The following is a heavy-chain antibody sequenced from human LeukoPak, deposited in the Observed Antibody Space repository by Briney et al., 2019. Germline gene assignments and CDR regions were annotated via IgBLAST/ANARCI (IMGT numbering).Heavy chain of an antibody. Sequence: GGSLRLSCAASGFTFSSYGMHWVRQAPCKGLDWVAVISYYGSHKYYADSVKVRFTISRDNSKNTLYLNMNSLRAEDTAVYYCAKEVVTVTLEYWGKGTLVTVS. D-gene: IGHD4-17*01. CDR3: AKEVVTVTLEY. V-gene: IGHV3-30*18. CDR2: ISYYGSHK. J-gene: IGHJ4*02. CDR1: GFTFSSYG.